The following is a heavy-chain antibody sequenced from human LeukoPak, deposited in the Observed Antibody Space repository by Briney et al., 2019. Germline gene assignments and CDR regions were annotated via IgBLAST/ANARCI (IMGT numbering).Heavy chain of an antibody. D-gene: IGHD3-16*01. V-gene: IGHV3-53*01. CDR1: GFTVTSNY. Sequence: GGSLRLSCAASGFTVTSNYMSWVRQAPGKGLEWVSIIYSGGTTYYADSVRGRFTISRDNSKNTLYLQMNSLRAEDTAVYYCANLDYDRVPFDYWGQGTLVTVSS. CDR3: ANLDYDRVPFDY. J-gene: IGHJ4*02. CDR2: IYSGGTT.